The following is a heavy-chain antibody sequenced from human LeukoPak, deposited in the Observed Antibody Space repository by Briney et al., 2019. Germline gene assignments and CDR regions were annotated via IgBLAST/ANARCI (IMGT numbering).Heavy chain of an antibody. Sequence: SVKVSCKASGGTFSSYAISWVRQAHGQGLEWMGRIIPILGIANYAQKFQGRVTITADKSTSTAYMELSSLRSEDTAVYYCARVAVDTVNWFDPWGQGTLVTVSS. V-gene: IGHV1-69*04. J-gene: IGHJ5*02. CDR2: IIPILGIA. CDR1: GGTFSSYA. CDR3: ARVAVDTVNWFDP. D-gene: IGHD5-18*01.